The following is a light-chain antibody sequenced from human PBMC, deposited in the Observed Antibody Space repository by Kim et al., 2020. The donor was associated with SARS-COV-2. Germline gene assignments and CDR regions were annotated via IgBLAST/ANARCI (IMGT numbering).Light chain of an antibody. V-gene: IGLV3-10*01. CDR1: GLPKKD. CDR2: EDS. CDR3: YSTDSSGNPRV. J-gene: IGLJ3*02. Sequence: PCQTPRITCSGAGLPKKDAYWCRQKSGPAPVLVIDEDSKRTPGIAERLSVSSSGTMATLTISGAQVEDEADYDCYSTDSSGNPRVFGGGTQLTVL.